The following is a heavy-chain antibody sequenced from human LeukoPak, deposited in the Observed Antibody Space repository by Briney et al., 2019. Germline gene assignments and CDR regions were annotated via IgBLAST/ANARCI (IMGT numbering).Heavy chain of an antibody. CDR1: GYTFTGYY. D-gene: IGHD5-12*01. CDR2: ISAYNGNT. J-gene: IGHJ4*02. Sequence: ASVKVSCKASGYTFTGYYMHWVRQAPGQGLEWMGWISAYNGNTNYAQKLQGRVTMTTDTSTSTAYMELRSLRSDDTAVYYCARDLRWLPLNLDYWGQGTLVTVSS. V-gene: IGHV1-18*04. CDR3: ARDLRWLPLNLDY.